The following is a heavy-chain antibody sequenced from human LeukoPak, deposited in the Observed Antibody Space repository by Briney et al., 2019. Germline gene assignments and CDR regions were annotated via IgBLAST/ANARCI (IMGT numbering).Heavy chain of an antibody. CDR2: IYYSGST. D-gene: IGHD6-19*01. CDR3: ARGSQQWLVLVYFQH. Sequence: SETLSLTCTVSGGSISSSSYYWGWIRQPPGKGLEWIGSIYYSGSTYYNPSLKSRVTISVDTSKNQFSLKLSSVTAADTAVYYCARGSQQWLVLVYFQHWGQGTLVTVSS. CDR1: GGSISSSSYY. J-gene: IGHJ1*01. V-gene: IGHV4-39*07.